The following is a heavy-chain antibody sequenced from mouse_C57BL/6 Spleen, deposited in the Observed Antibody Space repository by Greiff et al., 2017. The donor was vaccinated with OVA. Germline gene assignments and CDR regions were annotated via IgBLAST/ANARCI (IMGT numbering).Heavy chain of an antibody. CDR2: ISGGGGNT. V-gene: IGHV5-9*01. J-gene: IGHJ3*01. CDR1: GFTFSSYT. CDR3: ARHDDDYDGGFAY. D-gene: IGHD2-4*01. Sequence: EVQLVESGGGLVKPGGSLKLSCAASGFTFSSYTMSWVRQTPEKRLEWVATISGGGGNTYYPDSVKGRFTISRDNAKNTLYLQMSSLRSEDTALYYCARHDDDYDGGFAYWGQGTLVTVSA.